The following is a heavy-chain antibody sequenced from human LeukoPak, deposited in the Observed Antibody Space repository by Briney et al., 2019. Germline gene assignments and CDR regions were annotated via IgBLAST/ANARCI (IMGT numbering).Heavy chain of an antibody. D-gene: IGHD3-10*01. V-gene: IGHV4-59*12. CDR3: ARASYYGSGRPRYYFDY. CDR1: GGSISSYY. Sequence: NPSETLSLTCTVSGGSISSYYWSWIRQPPGKGLEWIGYIYYSGSTNYNPSLKSRVTISVDRSKNQFSLKLSSVTAADTAVYYCARASYYGSGRPRYYFDYWGQGTLVTVSS. CDR2: IYYSGST. J-gene: IGHJ4*02.